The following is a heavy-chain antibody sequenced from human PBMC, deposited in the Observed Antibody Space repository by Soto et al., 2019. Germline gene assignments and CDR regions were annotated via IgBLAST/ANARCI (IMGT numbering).Heavy chain of an antibody. CDR2: INAGNGNT. CDR1: GYTFTSYA. Sequence: QVQLVQSGAEVKKPGASVKVSCKASGYTFTSYAMHWVRQAPGQRLEWMGWINAGNGNTKYSQKFQGRVTITRDTSASTAYMELSSLRSEDTAVYYCARDQDTAMVTAFDPWGQGTLVTVSS. V-gene: IGHV1-3*01. J-gene: IGHJ5*02. D-gene: IGHD5-18*01. CDR3: ARDQDTAMVTAFDP.